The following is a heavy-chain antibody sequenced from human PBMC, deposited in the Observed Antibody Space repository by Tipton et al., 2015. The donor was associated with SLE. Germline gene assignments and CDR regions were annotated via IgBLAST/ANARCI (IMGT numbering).Heavy chain of an antibody. Sequence: TLSLTCSVSGDSINSYYWSWIRQTPGKGLEWIGYVSFNGITNYNPSLESRVSISLDRSRNHFSLKLSSVTAADTAVYYCARHDGQWDAFDIWGQGTVVTVSS. CDR3: ARHDGQWDAFDI. D-gene: IGHD6-19*01. CDR2: VSFNGIT. CDR1: GDSINSYY. V-gene: IGHV4-59*08. J-gene: IGHJ3*02.